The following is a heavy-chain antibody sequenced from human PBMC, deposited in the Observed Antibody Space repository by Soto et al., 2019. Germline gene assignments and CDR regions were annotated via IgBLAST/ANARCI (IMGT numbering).Heavy chain of an antibody. Sequence: QVQLVQSGAEVKKPGSSVKVSCKASGGTFSSYAISWVRQAAGQGLEWMGGIIPIFGTANYAQKFQGRVTITADESTSTAYMELSSLRSEDTAVYYCARLRKDCGGDCPYYFDYWGQGTLVTVSS. CDR3: ARLRKDCGGDCPYYFDY. V-gene: IGHV1-69*01. CDR2: IIPIFGTA. CDR1: GGTFSSYA. D-gene: IGHD2-21*02. J-gene: IGHJ4*02.